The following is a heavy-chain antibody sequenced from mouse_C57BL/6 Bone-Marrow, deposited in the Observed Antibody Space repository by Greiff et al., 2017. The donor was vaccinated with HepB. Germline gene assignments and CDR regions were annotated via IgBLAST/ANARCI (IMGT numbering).Heavy chain of an antibody. Sequence: EVQLQQSGPELVKPGASVKISCKASGYTFTDYYMNWVKQSHGKSLEWIGDINPNNGGTSYNQKFKGKATLTVDTSSSTAYMELRSLTSEDSAVYYCAVSDGHYLSAMDYWGQGTSVTVSS. CDR1: GYTFTDYY. CDR2: INPNNGGT. D-gene: IGHD2-3*01. V-gene: IGHV1-26*01. CDR3: AVSDGHYLSAMDY. J-gene: IGHJ4*01.